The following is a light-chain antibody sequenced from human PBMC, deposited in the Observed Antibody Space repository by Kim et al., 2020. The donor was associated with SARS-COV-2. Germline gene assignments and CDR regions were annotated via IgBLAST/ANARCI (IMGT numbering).Light chain of an antibody. CDR1: QSVSSY. Sequence: LSPGERATLSCRASQSVSSYLAWYQQKLGQAPRLLIYDASNRAAGTPARFSGSGSGTDFTLTISSLEPEDCAVYYCQQRSNWPLTFGGGTKVDIK. CDR3: QQRSNWPLT. V-gene: IGKV3-11*01. CDR2: DAS. J-gene: IGKJ4*02.